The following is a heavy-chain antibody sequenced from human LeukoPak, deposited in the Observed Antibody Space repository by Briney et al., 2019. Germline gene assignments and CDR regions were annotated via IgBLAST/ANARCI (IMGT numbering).Heavy chain of an antibody. D-gene: IGHD3-10*01. CDR1: GFTFSSYW. CDR2: INSDGSNT. V-gene: IGHV3-74*01. CDR3: LTGLLSGSGSSSNY. Sequence: GGSLRLSCTASGFTFSSYWMHWVRRAPGKGLVWVSRINSDGSNTNYADSVKGRFTISRDNAKNTLYLQMNSLRAEDTAVYYCLTGLLSGSGSSSNYWGQGTLVTVSS. J-gene: IGHJ4*02.